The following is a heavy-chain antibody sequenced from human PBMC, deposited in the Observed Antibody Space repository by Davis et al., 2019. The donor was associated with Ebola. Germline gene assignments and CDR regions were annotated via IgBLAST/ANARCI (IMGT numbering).Heavy chain of an antibody. Sequence: ASVKVSCKASGYTFTSYAMHWVRQAPGQRLEWMGWINAGNGNTKYSQKLQGRVTMTTDTSTSTAYMELRSLRSDDTAVYYCARGITMVRGVTWFDPWGQGTLVTVSS. D-gene: IGHD3-10*01. CDR3: ARGITMVRGVTWFDP. V-gene: IGHV1-3*01. J-gene: IGHJ5*02. CDR2: INAGNGNT. CDR1: GYTFTSYA.